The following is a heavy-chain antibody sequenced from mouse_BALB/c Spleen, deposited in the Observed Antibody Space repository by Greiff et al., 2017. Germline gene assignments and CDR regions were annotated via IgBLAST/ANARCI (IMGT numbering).Heavy chain of an antibody. CDR2: INSNGGST. CDR3: ARDGVRGAMDY. CDR1: GFTFSSYG. V-gene: IGHV5-6-3*01. J-gene: IGHJ4*01. Sequence: EVQRVESGGGLVQPGGSLKLSCAASGFTFSSYGMSWVRQTPDKRLELVATINSNGGSTYYPDSVKGRFTISRDNAKNTLYLQMSSLKSEDTAMYYCARDGVRGAMDYWGQGTSVTVSS.